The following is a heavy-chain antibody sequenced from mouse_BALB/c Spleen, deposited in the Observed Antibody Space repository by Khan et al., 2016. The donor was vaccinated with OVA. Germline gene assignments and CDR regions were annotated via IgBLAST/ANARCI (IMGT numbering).Heavy chain of an antibody. CDR3: SRRGAARGTGDCFDC. V-gene: IGHV1-63*02. D-gene: IGHD3-1*01. Sequence: VQLQQSGAELVRPGTSVKMSCKAAGYTFTNYWIGWVKQRPGHGLEWIGDTYPGGGYTNYNEKFKGKATLTADTSSSTAYMQLSGLTSEDSAIYYCSRRGAARGTGDCFDCWGQGTTLTVSS. J-gene: IGHJ2*01. CDR1: GYTFTNYW. CDR2: TYPGGGYT.